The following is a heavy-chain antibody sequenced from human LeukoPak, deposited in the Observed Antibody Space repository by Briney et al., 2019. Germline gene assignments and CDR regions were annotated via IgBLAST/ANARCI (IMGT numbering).Heavy chain of an antibody. V-gene: IGHV1-2*02. CDR2: INPNSGGT. CDR1: GYTFTGYY. Sequence: ASVKVSCKASGYTFTGYYMHWVRQAPGQGLEWMGWINPNSGGTNYAQKFQGGVTMTSDTSISTAYMELSRLRADDTAVYYCAREPAAAAGFDPWGQGTLVTVSS. J-gene: IGHJ5*02. CDR3: AREPAAAAGFDP. D-gene: IGHD6-13*01.